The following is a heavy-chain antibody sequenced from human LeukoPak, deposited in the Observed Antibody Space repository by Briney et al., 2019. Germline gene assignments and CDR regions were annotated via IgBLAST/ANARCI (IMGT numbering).Heavy chain of an antibody. Sequence: AGGSLRLSCAASRFTFSSYAMSWVRQAPGRGLEWVSAISSSGFSTYYADSVKGRFTISRDNSKNTLYLQMNSLRAEDTAIYYCAKDVYGGHFDKGGWYRYWGQGTLVTVSS. CDR3: AKDVYGGHFDKGGWYRY. CDR2: ISSSGFST. J-gene: IGHJ4*02. CDR1: RFTFSSYA. D-gene: IGHD4-23*01. V-gene: IGHV3-23*01.